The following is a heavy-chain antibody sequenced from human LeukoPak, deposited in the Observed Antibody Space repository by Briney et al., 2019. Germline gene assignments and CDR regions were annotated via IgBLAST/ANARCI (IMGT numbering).Heavy chain of an antibody. CDR3: ARNNDYGDYVGY. D-gene: IGHD4-17*01. J-gene: IGHJ4*02. CDR1: GGSFSGYY. CDR2: INHSGST. Sequence: SETLSLTCAVYGGSFSGYYWSWIRQPPGKGLEWIGEINHSGSTNYNPSLKSRVTISVDTSKNQFSLKLSSVTAADTAVYYCARNNDYGDYVGYWGQGTLVTVSS. V-gene: IGHV4-34*01.